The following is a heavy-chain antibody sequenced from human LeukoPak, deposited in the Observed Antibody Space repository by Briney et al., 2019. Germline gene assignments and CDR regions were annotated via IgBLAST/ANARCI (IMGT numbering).Heavy chain of an antibody. V-gene: IGHV1-2*02. CDR2: INPNTGGT. Sequence: ASVKVSCKASGYTFADYYIHWVRQAPGQGLEWMGLINPNTGGTNYAQKFQGRVTMTRDTSITTAYMELSRLRSDDTAVYYCASIPIVGVPAPIDYWGQGTLVTVSS. CDR1: GYTFADYY. CDR3: ASIPIVGVPAPIDY. D-gene: IGHD2-2*01. J-gene: IGHJ4*02.